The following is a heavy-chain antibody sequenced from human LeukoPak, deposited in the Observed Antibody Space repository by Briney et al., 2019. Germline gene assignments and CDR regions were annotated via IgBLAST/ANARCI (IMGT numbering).Heavy chain of an antibody. CDR3: ARGGEGYDWNYGWFDP. V-gene: IGHV1-3*01. J-gene: IGHJ5*02. CDR1: GYTFTSYA. D-gene: IGHD1-7*01. CDR2: INAGNGNT. Sequence: GASVKVSCKASGYTFTSYAMHWVRQAPGQRLEWMGWINAGNGNTKYSQKFQGRVTITADESTSTAYMELSSLRSEDTAVYYCARGGEGYDWNYGWFDPWGQGTLVTVSS.